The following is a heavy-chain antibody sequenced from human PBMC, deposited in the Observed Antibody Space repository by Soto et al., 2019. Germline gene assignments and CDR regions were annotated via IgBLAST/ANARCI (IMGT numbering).Heavy chain of an antibody. V-gene: IGHV1-69*13. J-gene: IGHJ6*02. CDR1: GGTFSSYA. Sequence: SVKVSCKASGGTFSSYAISWVRQAPGQGLEWMGGIIPIFGTANYAQKFQGRVTITADESTSTAYMELSSLRSEDTAVYYCARVGEYYYGMDVWGQGTTVTVSS. CDR3: ARVGEYYYGMDV. CDR2: IIPIFGTA.